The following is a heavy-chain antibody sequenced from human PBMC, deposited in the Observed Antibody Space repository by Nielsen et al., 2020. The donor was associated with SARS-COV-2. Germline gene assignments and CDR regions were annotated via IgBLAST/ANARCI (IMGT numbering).Heavy chain of an antibody. Sequence: SETLSLTCAVYGGSFSGYYWSWIRQPPGKGLEWIGEINHSGSTNYNPSLKSRVTISVDTSKNQFSLKLSSVTAADTAVYYCARGAPYSSGWYPYYFDYWGQGTLVTVSS. CDR2: INHSGST. V-gene: IGHV4-34*01. J-gene: IGHJ4*02. CDR3: ARGAPYSSGWYPYYFDY. CDR1: GGSFSGYY. D-gene: IGHD6-19*01.